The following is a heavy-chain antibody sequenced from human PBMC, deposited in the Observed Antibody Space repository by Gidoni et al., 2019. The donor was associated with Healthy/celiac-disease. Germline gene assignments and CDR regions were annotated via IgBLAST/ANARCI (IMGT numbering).Heavy chain of an antibody. CDR2: IWYDGSKK. CDR3: ARDLYTSSYDY. D-gene: IGHD6-13*01. J-gene: IGHJ4*02. V-gene: IGHV3-33*01. CDR1: GFSFSNYG. Sequence: QVQLVESGGGVVHPGRSLRLSCASYGFSFSNYGMHWVRQASGKGLEWVAVIWYDGSKKYYSDSMKGRFTISRDNSKNTVYLQMNSLRAEDTALYYCARDLYTSSYDYWGQGTLVTVSS.